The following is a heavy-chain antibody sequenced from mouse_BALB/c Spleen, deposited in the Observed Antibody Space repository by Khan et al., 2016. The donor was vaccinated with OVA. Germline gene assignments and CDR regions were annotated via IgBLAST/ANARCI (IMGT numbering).Heavy chain of an antibody. CDR1: GFTFSNYA. CDR3: ARDYWFTY. J-gene: IGHJ3*01. CDR2: ISSGGTT. V-gene: IGHV5-6-5*01. Sequence: EVELVESGGDLVKPGGSLKLSCVASGFTFSNYAMSWVRQTPEKRLEWVASISSGGTTYFPDSVKGRFTISRDNGRNILYLQMSSLRSEDTAMYYCARDYWFTYWCQGTLVTVSA.